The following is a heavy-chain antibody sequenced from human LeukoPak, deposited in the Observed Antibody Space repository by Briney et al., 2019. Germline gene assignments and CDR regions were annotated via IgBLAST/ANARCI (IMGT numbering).Heavy chain of an antibody. Sequence: GESLKISCKGSGYSFTSYWIGWVRQMPGKGLEWMGIIYPGDSDTRYSPSFQGQVTISADKSISTAYLQWSSLKASDTAMYYSARLDSSSTSNDAFDIWGQGTMVSVSS. V-gene: IGHV5-51*01. J-gene: IGHJ3*02. CDR1: GYSFTSYW. D-gene: IGHD6-6*01. CDR3: ARLDSSSTSNDAFDI. CDR2: IYPGDSDT.